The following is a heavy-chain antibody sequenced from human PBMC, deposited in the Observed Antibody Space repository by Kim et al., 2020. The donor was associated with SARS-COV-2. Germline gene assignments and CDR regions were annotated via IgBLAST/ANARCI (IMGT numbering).Heavy chain of an antibody. CDR3: ARGGNWNDAFDY. D-gene: IGHD1-1*01. J-gene: IGHJ4*02. Sequence: KVTQKVPGRVTISQDKSASTVYMEVSSLRSEDTAVYYCARGGNWNDAFDYWGQGTLVTVSS. V-gene: IGHV1-3*01.